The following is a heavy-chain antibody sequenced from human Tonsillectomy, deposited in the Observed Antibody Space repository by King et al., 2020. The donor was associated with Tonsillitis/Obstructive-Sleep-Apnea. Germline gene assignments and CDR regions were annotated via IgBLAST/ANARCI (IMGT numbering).Heavy chain of an antibody. CDR1: GFTFSSYS. J-gene: IGHJ6*03. V-gene: IGHV3-21*01. CDR2: ISSSSSYI. Sequence: QLVQSGGGLVKPGGSLRLSCAASGFTFSSYSMNWVRQAPGKGLEWVSSISSSSSYIYYADSVKGRFTISRDNAKNSLYLQMNSLRAEDTAVYYCARDAKTKYYDFWSGYRAPYYYYMDVWGKGTTVTVSS. CDR3: ARDAKTKYYDFWSGYRAPYYYYMDV. D-gene: IGHD3-3*01.